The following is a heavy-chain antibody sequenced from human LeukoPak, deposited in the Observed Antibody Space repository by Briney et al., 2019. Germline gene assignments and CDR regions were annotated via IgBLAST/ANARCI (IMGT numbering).Heavy chain of an antibody. V-gene: IGHV3-23*01. Sequence: GGSLRLSCAASGFTFSSYAMSWVRQAPGKGLEWVSAISGSGGSTYYADSVKGRFTISRDNSKNTLYLQMNSLRAEDTAVYYCARVGVGMYHFDHWGQGTLVTVSS. D-gene: IGHD2-2*01. J-gene: IGHJ4*02. CDR2: ISGSGGST. CDR1: GFTFSSYA. CDR3: ARVGVGMYHFDH.